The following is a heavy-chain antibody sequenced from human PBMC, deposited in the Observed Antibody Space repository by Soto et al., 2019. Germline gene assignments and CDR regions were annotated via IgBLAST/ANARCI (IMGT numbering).Heavy chain of an antibody. CDR3: VRETDGFDI. J-gene: IGHJ3*02. Sequence: QVQVVASGGGVVQPGRSLRLSCTASGFIFSKYGMYWVRQAPGKGLEWVAIIYFDGSKKYYADSVKDRVNISRDKSKNTMYLEMESLRADATAVYLCVRETDGFDIWGQGTKVSVSS. V-gene: IGHV3-33*01. CDR2: IYFDGSKK. CDR1: GFIFSKYG.